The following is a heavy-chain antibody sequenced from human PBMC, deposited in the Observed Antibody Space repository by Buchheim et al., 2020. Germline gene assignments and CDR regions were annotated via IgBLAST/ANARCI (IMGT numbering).Heavy chain of an antibody. D-gene: IGHD2-15*01. Sequence: EVQLVESGGGLVQPGGSLRLSCAASGFIFSSYSMNWVRQAPGKGLEWVSYITSSSGSIYYVASVKGRFTVSRDNAKNSLYLQMNGLRDEDTAVYYCARGGHCSGGSCYLGDAMDVWGQGTT. J-gene: IGHJ6*02. CDR2: ITSSSGSI. CDR1: GFIFSSYS. CDR3: ARGGHCSGGSCYLGDAMDV. V-gene: IGHV3-48*02.